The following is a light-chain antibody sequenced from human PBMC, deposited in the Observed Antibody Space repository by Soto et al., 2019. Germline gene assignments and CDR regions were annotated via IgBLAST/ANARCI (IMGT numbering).Light chain of an antibody. V-gene: IGKV3-20*01. CDR3: QQYGSSPIT. Sequence: IVLTQSPVTLSLSPCEIDTLSWRSMHIVSSSYLAWYQQKPGQAPRLLIYGASSRATGIPDRFSGSGSGTDFTLTISRLEPEDFAVYYCQQYGSSPITFGQGTRLEIK. J-gene: IGKJ5*01. CDR1: HIVSSSY. CDR2: GAS.